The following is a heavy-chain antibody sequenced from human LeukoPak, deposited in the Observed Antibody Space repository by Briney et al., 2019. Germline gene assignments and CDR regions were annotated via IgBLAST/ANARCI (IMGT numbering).Heavy chain of an antibody. CDR1: GGSISSGDYY. V-gene: IGHV4-30-4*08. CDR3: ARDSDITGTPGAFDI. Sequence: SETLSLTCTVSGGSISSGDYYWSWIRQPPGKGLEWIGYIYHSGSTYYNPSLKSRVTISVDRSKNQFSLKLSSVTAADTAVYYCARDSDITGTPGAFDIWGQGTMVTVSS. D-gene: IGHD1-20*01. J-gene: IGHJ3*02. CDR2: IYHSGST.